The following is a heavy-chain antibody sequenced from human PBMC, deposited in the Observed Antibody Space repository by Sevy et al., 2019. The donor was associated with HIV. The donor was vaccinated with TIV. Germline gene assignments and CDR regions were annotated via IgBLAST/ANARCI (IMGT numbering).Heavy chain of an antibody. V-gene: IGHV3-21*01. Sequence: GGSLRLSCAASGFTFSNYFINWVRQAPGKGLEWVSSISSGSSYIFYADSVKGRFTISRDNAKNSLYLHRTSLRAEDTAVYYCARGDYYGSLYYFDYWGPGTLVTVSS. CDR1: GFTFSNYF. J-gene: IGHJ4*02. CDR2: ISSGSSYI. CDR3: ARGDYYGSLYYFDY. D-gene: IGHD3-10*01.